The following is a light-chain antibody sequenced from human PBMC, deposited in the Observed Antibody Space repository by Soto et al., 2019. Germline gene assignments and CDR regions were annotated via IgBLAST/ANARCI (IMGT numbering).Light chain of an antibody. CDR3: QLYGASPTWT. CDR2: GAS. J-gene: IGKJ1*01. V-gene: IGKV3-20*01. Sequence: EIGLTQSPGTLSLSPGERATLSCRASQSVSSSYLTWYQQKPGQAPRLLIYGASSRATGIPDRFSGSGSGTDLTLTISRLEPEDFAVYYCQLYGASPTWTFGQGTKVEIK. CDR1: QSVSSSY.